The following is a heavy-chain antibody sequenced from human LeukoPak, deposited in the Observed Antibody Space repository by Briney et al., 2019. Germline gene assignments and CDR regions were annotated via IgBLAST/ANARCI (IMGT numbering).Heavy chain of an antibody. D-gene: IGHD1-26*01. CDR2: TSSSSSYI. Sequence: GGSLRLSCAASGFTFSSYSMNWVRQAPGKGLEWVSSTSSSSSYIYYADSVKGRFTISRDNAKNSLYLQMNSLRAEDTAVYYCARDGERGYYFDYWGQGTLVTVSS. CDR1: GFTFSSYS. J-gene: IGHJ4*02. V-gene: IGHV3-21*01. CDR3: ARDGERGYYFDY.